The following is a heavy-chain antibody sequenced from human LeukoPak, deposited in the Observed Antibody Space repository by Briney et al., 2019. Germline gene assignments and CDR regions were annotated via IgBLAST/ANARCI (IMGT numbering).Heavy chain of an antibody. D-gene: IGHD3-10*01. V-gene: IGHV3-74*01. CDR1: GFTFSSHW. CDR2: INSDGTST. J-gene: IGHJ4*02. CDR3: ARHPEDGSGSYWFDY. Sequence: GGSLRLSCAASGFTFSSHWMHWVRQAPGKGLVWVSRINSDGTSTNYADSVKGRFTISRDNAKNTLYLQMNSLRAEDTAVYYCARHPEDGSGSYWFDYWGQGTLVTVSS.